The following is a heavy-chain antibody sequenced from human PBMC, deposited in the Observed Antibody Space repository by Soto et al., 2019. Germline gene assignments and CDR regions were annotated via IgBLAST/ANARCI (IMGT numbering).Heavy chain of an antibody. V-gene: IGHV1-8*01. CDR3: ARGNIVVVPAAFSREYYYYMDV. J-gene: IGHJ6*03. D-gene: IGHD2-2*01. Sequence: GASVKVSCKASGYTFTSYAINWARQATGQGLEWMGWMNPNSGNTGYAQKFQGRVTMTRNTSISTAYMELSSLRSEDTAVYYCARGNIVVVPAAFSREYYYYMDVWGKGTTVTGSS. CDR2: MNPNSGNT. CDR1: GYTFTSYA.